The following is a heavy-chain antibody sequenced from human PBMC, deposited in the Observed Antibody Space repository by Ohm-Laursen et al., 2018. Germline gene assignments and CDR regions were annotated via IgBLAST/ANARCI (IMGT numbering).Heavy chain of an antibody. Sequence: TLSLTCAVYGGSFSGYFWIWIRQPPGQGLEWIGEINHSGSTNYNPSLKSRVSISVDMSKNQLSLELTSVTAADTAVYYCARGGVVARNFEIWGQGTMVTVSS. CDR1: GGSFSGYF. J-gene: IGHJ3*02. V-gene: IGHV4-34*01. CDR3: ARGGVVARNFEI. D-gene: IGHD2-15*01. CDR2: INHSGST.